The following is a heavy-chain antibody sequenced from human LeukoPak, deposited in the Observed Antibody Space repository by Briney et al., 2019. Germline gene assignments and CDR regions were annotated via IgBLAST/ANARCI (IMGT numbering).Heavy chain of an antibody. CDR1: GYTFTSYY. V-gene: IGHV1-69-2*01. CDR3: ATLSKAADY. Sequence: ASVKVSCKASGYTFTSYYMHWVRQAPGQGLEWMGLVDPEDGETIYAEKFQGRVTITADTSTDTAYMELSSLRSEDTAVYYCATLSKAADYWGQGTLVTVSS. CDR2: VDPEDGET. J-gene: IGHJ4*02. D-gene: IGHD6-25*01.